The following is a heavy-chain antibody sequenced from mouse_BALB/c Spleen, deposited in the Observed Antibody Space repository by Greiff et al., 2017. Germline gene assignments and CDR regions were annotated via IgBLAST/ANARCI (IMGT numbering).Heavy chain of an antibody. Sequence: EVKLMESGGGLVQPGGSRKLSCAASGFTFSSFGMHWVRQAPEKGLEWVAYISSGSSTIYYADTVKGRFTISRDNPKNTLFLQMTSLRSEDTAMYYCASPLLLRGAMDYWGQGTSVTVSS. CDR3: ASPLLLRGAMDY. D-gene: IGHD1-1*01. J-gene: IGHJ4*01. V-gene: IGHV5-17*02. CDR2: ISSGSSTI. CDR1: GFTFSSFG.